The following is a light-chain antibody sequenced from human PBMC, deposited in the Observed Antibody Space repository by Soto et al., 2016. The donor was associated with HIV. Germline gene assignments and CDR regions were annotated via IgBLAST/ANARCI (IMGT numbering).Light chain of an antibody. Sequence: DIVMTQSPLSLPVTPGEPASISCRSSQSLLHSNGYNYLDWYLQKPGQSPQVLIYLGSNRASGVPDRFSGSGSGTDFTLRISRVEAEDVGVYYCMQGTQFGGGTRGGHQT. CDR2: LGS. J-gene: IGKJ4*02. CDR3: MQGTQ. CDR1: QSLLHSNGYNY. V-gene: IGKV2-28*01.